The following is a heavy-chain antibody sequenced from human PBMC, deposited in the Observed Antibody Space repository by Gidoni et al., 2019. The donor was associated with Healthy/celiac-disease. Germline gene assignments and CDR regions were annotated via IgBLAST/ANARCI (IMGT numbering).Heavy chain of an antibody. D-gene: IGHD3-22*01. V-gene: IGHV1-18*01. CDR3: AIPYYYDSSGYYYYYGMDV. Sequence: PGQGLEWMGWISAYNGNTNYAQKLQCRVTMTTDTSTSTAYMELRSLSSDDTAVYYCAIPYYYDSSGYYYYYGMDVWGQGTTVTVSS. CDR2: ISAYNGNT. J-gene: IGHJ6*02.